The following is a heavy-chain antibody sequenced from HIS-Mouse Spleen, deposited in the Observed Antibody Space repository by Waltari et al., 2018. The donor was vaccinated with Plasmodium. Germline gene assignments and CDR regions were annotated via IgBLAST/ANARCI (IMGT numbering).Heavy chain of an antibody. V-gene: IGHV4-39*07. CDR1: GGSISSSIYY. CDR2: IYYSGST. CDR3: ARVHWGSSAFDI. J-gene: IGHJ3*02. D-gene: IGHD7-27*01. Sequence: QLQLQESCPGLVKPSETLYLTCPVSGGSISSSIYYLGWPRQPPGKGLEWSGSIYYSGSTYYNPSLKRRVTISVDTSKNQFSLKLSSVTAADTAVYYCARVHWGSSAFDIWGQGTMVTVSS.